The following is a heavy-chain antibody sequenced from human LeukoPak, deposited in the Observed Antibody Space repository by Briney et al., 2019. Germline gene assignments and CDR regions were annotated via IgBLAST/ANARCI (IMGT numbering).Heavy chain of an antibody. Sequence: SETLSLTCTVSGGSISSGGYYWSWIRQHPGKGLEWIGYIYYSGSTYYNPSLKSRVTISVDTSKNQFSLKLSSVTAADTAVYYCATAGYSSSWPPDYWGQGTLVTVSS. J-gene: IGHJ4*02. V-gene: IGHV4-31*03. D-gene: IGHD6-13*01. CDR1: GGSISSGGYY. CDR2: IYYSGST. CDR3: ATAGYSSSWPPDY.